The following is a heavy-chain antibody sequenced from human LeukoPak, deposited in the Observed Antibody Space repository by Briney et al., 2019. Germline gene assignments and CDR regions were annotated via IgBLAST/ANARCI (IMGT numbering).Heavy chain of an antibody. V-gene: IGHV3-21*01. CDR1: GFTFSSYS. CDR2: ISSSSYI. J-gene: IGHJ6*03. CDR3: ARDRGRYYMDV. Sequence: GGSLRLSCAASGFTFSSYSINWVRQAPGKGLEWVSSISSSSYIYYADSVKGRFTISRDNAKNSLYLQMNSLRAGDTAVYYCARDRGRYYMDVWGKGTTVTISS. D-gene: IGHD6-25*01.